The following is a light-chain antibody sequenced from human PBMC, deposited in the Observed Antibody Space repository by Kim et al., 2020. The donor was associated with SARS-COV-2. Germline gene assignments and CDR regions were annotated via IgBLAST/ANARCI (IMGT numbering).Light chain of an antibody. CDR1: SSDVGGYNY. V-gene: IGLV2-11*01. J-gene: IGLJ3*02. CDR2: DVN. CDR3: CSFAGSYTWV. Sequence: QSALTQPRSVSGSPGQSVTISCTGTSSDVGGYNYVSWYQQHPGKAPKFMIYDVNKRPSGVPGRFSGSKSGNTASLTISGLQADDEADYYCCSFAGSYTWVFGGGTQLTVL.